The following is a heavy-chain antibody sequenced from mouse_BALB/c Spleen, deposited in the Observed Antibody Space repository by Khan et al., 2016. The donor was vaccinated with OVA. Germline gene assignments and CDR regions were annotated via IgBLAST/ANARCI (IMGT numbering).Heavy chain of an antibody. D-gene: IGHD4-1*01. V-gene: IGHV3-2*02. J-gene: IGHJ3*01. CDR2: ISYSGRT. Sequence: EVKLQESGPGLVKPSQSLSLTCTVTGYSITSDYAWNWIRQFPGNKLEWMGYISYSGRTSYNPSLKSRISVTRYTSKNQFFLQLNSVTTEDTATYYCAMGRTYWGQGTLVTVSA. CDR1: GYSITSDYA. CDR3: AMGRTY.